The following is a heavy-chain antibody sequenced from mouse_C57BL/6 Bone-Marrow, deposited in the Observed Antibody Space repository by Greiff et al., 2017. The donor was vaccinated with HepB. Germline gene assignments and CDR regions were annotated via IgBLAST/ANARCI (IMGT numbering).Heavy chain of an antibody. D-gene: IGHD1-1*01. V-gene: IGHV14-1*01. CDR2: IDPEDGDT. Sequence: EVQLKQSGAELVRPGASVKLSCTASGFNIKDYYMHWVKQRPEQGLEWIGRIDPEDGDTEYAPKFQGKATMTADTSSNTAYLQLSSLTSEDTAVYYCTTGYYYGSPWFAYWGQGTLVTVSA. J-gene: IGHJ3*01. CDR1: GFNIKDYY. CDR3: TTGYYYGSPWFAY.